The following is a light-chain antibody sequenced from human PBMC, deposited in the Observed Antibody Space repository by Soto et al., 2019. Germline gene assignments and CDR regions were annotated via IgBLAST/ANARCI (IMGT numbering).Light chain of an antibody. CDR1: QSVSSY. V-gene: IGKV3-11*01. J-gene: IGKJ5*01. Sequence: EIVLTQSPVTLSLSPGERATLSCRASQSVSSYLAWYQQKPGQAPRLLIYDASIRATGIPARFSGSGSGTDFTLTISSLKPEDFAVYYCQQRRNWQVTFGQGTRLEIK. CDR2: DAS. CDR3: QQRRNWQVT.